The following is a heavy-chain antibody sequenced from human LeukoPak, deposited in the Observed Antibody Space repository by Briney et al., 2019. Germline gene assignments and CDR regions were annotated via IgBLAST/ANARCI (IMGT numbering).Heavy chain of an antibody. D-gene: IGHD2-15*01. CDR2: IYSGGST. CDR3: ARDSGGGKFDY. Sequence: PGGSLRLSCAASGFTFSSYSMNWVRQAPGKGLEWVSVIYSGGSTYYADSVKGRFTISRDNSKNTLYLQMNSLRAEDTAVYYCARDSGGGKFDYWGQGTLVTVSS. J-gene: IGHJ4*02. CDR1: GFTFSSYS. V-gene: IGHV3-53*01.